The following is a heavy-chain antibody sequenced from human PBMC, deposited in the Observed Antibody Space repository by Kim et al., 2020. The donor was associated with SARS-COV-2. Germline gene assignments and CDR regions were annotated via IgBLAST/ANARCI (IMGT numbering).Heavy chain of an antibody. CDR2: IYYSGST. J-gene: IGHJ6*02. Sequence: SETLSLTCTVSGGSISSYYWSWIRQPPGKGLEWIGYIYYSGSTHYNPSLKSRVTISVDTSKNQFSLTLSSVTAADTAVYYCARVYYYGSSGYYYPTDYYGRGIWGQGTTVTVSS. CDR3: ARVYYYGSSGYYYPTDYYGRGI. V-gene: IGHV4-59*01. D-gene: IGHD3-22*01. CDR1: GGSISSYY.